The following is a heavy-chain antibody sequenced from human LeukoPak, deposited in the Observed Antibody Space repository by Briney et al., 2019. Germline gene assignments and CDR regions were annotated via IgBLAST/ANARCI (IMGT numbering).Heavy chain of an antibody. V-gene: IGHV1-2*02. CDR3: ARVVGAVAAVFDY. CDR2: INPNSGGT. CDR1: GYTFTGYY. Sequence: ASVKVSCKASGYTFTGYYMHWVRQAPGQGLEWMGWINPNSGGTNYAQKFQGRATMTRDTSISTAYMELSRLRSDDTAVYYCARVVGAVAAVFDYWGQGTLVTVSS. J-gene: IGHJ4*02. D-gene: IGHD2-15*01.